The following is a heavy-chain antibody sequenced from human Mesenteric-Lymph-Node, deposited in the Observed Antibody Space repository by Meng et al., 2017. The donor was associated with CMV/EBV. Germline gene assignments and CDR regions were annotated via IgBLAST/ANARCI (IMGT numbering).Heavy chain of an antibody. CDR2: ISAYNGNT. J-gene: IGHJ3*02. Sequence: ASVKVSCKASGYTFTSYGISWVRQAPGQGLEWMGWISAYNGNTNYAQKLQGRVTMTTDTSTSTAYMELRSLRSDDTAVYYCAREGDVVIFKNALDMWGQGTVVTVSS. CDR3: AREGDVVIFKNALDM. D-gene: IGHD2-15*01. CDR1: GYTFTSYG. V-gene: IGHV1-18*01.